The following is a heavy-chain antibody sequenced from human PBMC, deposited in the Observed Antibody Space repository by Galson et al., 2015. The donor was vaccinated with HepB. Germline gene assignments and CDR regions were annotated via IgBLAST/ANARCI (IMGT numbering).Heavy chain of an antibody. D-gene: IGHD3-10*01. CDR2: IRYDVSNK. CDR1: GFTFSSYG. J-gene: IGHJ1*01. Sequence: LRLSCAASGFTFSSYGMPWVRQAPGKGLEWVAFIRYDVSNKYYADSVKARFTIPRDNSKNTLDLQMNSLRAEDTAVYYCAKDRWFGELLPGETQHWGQGTLVTVSS. CDR3: AKDRWFGELLPGETQH. V-gene: IGHV3-30*02.